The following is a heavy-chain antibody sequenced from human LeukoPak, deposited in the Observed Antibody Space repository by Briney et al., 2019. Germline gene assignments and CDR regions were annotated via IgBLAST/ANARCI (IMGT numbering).Heavy chain of an antibody. CDR3: ASELHY. CDR1: GFTFSLYS. J-gene: IGHJ4*02. CDR2: ISGSSTYI. V-gene: IGHV3-21*01. Sequence: GGSLRLSCAASGFTFSLYSMNWVRQAPGKGLEWVSSISGSSTYIFYADSVKGRFTISRDNTKDSLCLQMNSLRAEDTGVYYCASELHYWGPGTLVTVSS.